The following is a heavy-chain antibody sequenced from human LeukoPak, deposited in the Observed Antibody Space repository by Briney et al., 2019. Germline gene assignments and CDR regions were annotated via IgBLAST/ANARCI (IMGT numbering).Heavy chain of an antibody. CDR1: GFTFSDYY. CDR2: ISSSGSTI. V-gene: IGHV3-11*04. D-gene: IGHD2-2*01. J-gene: IGHJ4*02. CDR3: ARDLPEGDIVVVPAAPDY. Sequence: GGSLRLSCAASGFTFSDYYMSWIRQAPGKGLEWVSYISSSGSTIYYADSVKGRFTISRDNAKNSLYLQMNSLRAEDTAVYYCARDLPEGDIVVVPAAPDYWGQEPRVTVSS.